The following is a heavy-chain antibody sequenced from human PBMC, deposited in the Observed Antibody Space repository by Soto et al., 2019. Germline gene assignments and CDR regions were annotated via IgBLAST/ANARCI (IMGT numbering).Heavy chain of an antibody. Sequence: GGSLRLSCAASGFTFSSYEMNWVRQAPGKGLEWVSYISSSGSTIYYADSVKGRFTISRDNAKNSLYLQMNSLRAEETAVYYCARGSRAYYYDSRGYYNGYYGMDVWGQGTTVTVSS. J-gene: IGHJ6*02. V-gene: IGHV3-48*03. D-gene: IGHD3-22*01. CDR1: GFTFSSYE. CDR3: ARGSRAYYYDSRGYYNGYYGMDV. CDR2: ISSSGSTI.